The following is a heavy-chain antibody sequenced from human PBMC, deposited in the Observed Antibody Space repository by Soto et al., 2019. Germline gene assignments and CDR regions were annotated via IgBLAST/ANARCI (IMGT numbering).Heavy chain of an antibody. CDR2: ISSSSSYI. CDR3: AREVGYCSGGSCHLDLYYYGMDV. Sequence: GGSLRLSCAASGFTFSSYSMNWVRQAPGKGLEWVSSISSSSSYIYYADSVKGRFTISRDNAKNSLYLQMNSLRAEDTAVYYCAREVGYCSGGSCHLDLYYYGMDVWGQGTTVTVSS. D-gene: IGHD2-15*01. V-gene: IGHV3-21*01. J-gene: IGHJ6*02. CDR1: GFTFSSYS.